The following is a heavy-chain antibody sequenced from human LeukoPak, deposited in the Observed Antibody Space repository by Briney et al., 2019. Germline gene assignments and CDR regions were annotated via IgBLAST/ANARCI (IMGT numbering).Heavy chain of an antibody. CDR2: INPNSGAT. V-gene: IGHV1-2*02. J-gene: IGHJ6*03. Sequence: GASVKVSCKASGYTFTGYYMHWVRQAPGQGLEWMGWINPNSGATNYAQKFQGRVTMTTDASISTAYMELSRLRSDDTAVYYCARGIVLIPAPSNYMDVRGKGTTVTASS. CDR1: GYTFTGYY. CDR3: ARGIVLIPAPSNYMDV. D-gene: IGHD2-2*01.